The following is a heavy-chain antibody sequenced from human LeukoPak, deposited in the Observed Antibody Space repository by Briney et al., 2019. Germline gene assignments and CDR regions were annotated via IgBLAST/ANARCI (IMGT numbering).Heavy chain of an antibody. J-gene: IGHJ4*02. V-gene: IGHV3-30-3*01. CDR3: AKVEGYCSGGTCYKPFDY. D-gene: IGHD2-15*01. CDR1: GFTFSSYA. Sequence: PGGSLRLSCAASGFTFSSYAMHWVRQAPGKGLEWVAVISYDGSNKYYADSVKGRFTISRDNSENTLHLHMNSLKAEDTAVYYCAKVEGYCSGGTCYKPFDYWGQGTLVTVSS. CDR2: ISYDGSNK.